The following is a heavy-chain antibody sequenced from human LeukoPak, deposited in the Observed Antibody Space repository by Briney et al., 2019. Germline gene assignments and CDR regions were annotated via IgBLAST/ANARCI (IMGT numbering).Heavy chain of an antibody. CDR3: AKVRSSGWYFDY. J-gene: IGHJ4*02. Sequence: PGGSLRLSCAASGFTFSSYWMSWVRQAPGKGLEWVSAISGSGGSTYYADSVKGRFTISRDNSKNTLYLQMNSLRAEDTAVYYCAKVRSSGWYFDYWGQGTLVTVSS. CDR1: GFTFSSYW. V-gene: IGHV3-23*01. D-gene: IGHD6-19*01. CDR2: ISGSGGST.